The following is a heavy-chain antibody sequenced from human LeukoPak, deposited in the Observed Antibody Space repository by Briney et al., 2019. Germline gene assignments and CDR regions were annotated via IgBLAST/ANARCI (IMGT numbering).Heavy chain of an antibody. CDR2: ISASGGNP. D-gene: IGHD6-13*01. CDR3: AKARAGDITAAFNY. J-gene: IGHJ4*02. V-gene: IGHV3-23*01. CDR1: GFIFSNYA. Sequence: GGSLRLSCAASGFIFSNYAMSWVRQAPGKGLEWVSGISASGGNPYYANSVKGRFTISRDNSENTLNLQMNSLRAEDTAVYYCAKARAGDITAAFNYWGQETLVTVSS.